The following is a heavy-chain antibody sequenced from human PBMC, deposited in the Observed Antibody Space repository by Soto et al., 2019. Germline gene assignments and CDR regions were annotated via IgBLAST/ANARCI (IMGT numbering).Heavy chain of an antibody. D-gene: IGHD3-10*01. CDR3: AKDKYGSGSDGAFDI. CDR1: GFTFDDYA. V-gene: IGHV3-9*01. CDR2: ISWNSGSI. Sequence: EVQLVESGGGLVQPGRSLRLSCAASGFTFDDYAMHWVRQAPGKGLEWVSGISWNSGSIGYADSVKGRFTISRDNAKNSLYLQMHSLRAEDTALYYCAKDKYGSGSDGAFDIWGQGTMVTVSS. J-gene: IGHJ3*02.